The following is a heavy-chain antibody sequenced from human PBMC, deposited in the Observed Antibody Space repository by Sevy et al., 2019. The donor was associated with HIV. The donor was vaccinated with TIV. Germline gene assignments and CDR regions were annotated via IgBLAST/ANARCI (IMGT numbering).Heavy chain of an antibody. CDR1: GFTFDDYA. J-gene: IGHJ6*02. CDR2: LSWNSGSI. CDR3: ATDMSGSLYSSGWAPAEFYYYGMDV. D-gene: IGHD6-19*01. V-gene: IGHV3-9*01. Sequence: GGSLRLSCAASGFTFDDYAMHWVRQAPVKGLEWVSGLSWNSGSIRYADSVKGRFTISRDNAKNSLYLQMNSLRAEDTASYYCATDMSGSLYSSGWAPAEFYYYGMDVWGQGTTVTVSS.